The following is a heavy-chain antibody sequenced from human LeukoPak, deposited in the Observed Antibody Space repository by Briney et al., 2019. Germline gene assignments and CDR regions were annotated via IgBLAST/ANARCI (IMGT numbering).Heavy chain of an antibody. D-gene: IGHD2-2*02. CDR1: GSTFSSFA. CDR3: ARGFSRVVPAAIGYYFDY. Sequence: PGGSLRPSCAASGSTFSSFAMRLVRQAAGKVLESAAGISGSGSSTYYADSVKGRFTISRDNSKNALYLQTNNLRAEDTAVYYCARGFSRVVPAAIGYYFDYWGQGTLVTVSS. CDR2: ISGSGSST. J-gene: IGHJ4*02. V-gene: IGHV3-23*01.